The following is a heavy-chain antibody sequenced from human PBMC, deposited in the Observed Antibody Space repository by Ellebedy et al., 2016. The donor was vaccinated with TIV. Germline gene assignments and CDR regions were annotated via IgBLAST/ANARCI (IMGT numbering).Heavy chain of an antibody. CDR2: ISTNGREK. Sequence: GESLKISCLASGFTLSTYGMHWVRPTPNKGLEWVAFISTNGREKYYIDSVKGRFTIARDISKNTLYLQMNSLRVDDTAVNYCAEEGGSSRGASGMDVWGQGTAVVVSS. J-gene: IGHJ6*02. V-gene: IGHV3-30*18. CDR1: GFTLSTYG. D-gene: IGHD6-6*01. CDR3: AEEGGSSRGASGMDV.